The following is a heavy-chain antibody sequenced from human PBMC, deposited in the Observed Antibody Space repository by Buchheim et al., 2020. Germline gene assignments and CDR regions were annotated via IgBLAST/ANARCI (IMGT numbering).Heavy chain of an antibody. Sequence: QVQLQQWGAGLLKPSETLSLTCAVYGGSFSGYYWSWIRQPPGKGLEWIGEINHSGSANYNPSLKSRVTIPVDTSKNQFSLKLNSVTAADTAVYYCARGGDIVVVVAADNWFDPWGQGTL. CDR3: ARGGDIVVVVAADNWFDP. CDR1: GGSFSGYY. J-gene: IGHJ5*02. CDR2: INHSGSA. D-gene: IGHD2-15*01. V-gene: IGHV4-34*01.